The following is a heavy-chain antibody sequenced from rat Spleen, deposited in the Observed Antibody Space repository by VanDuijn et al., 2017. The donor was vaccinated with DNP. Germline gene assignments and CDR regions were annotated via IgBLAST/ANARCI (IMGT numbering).Heavy chain of an antibody. CDR2: ITNIGGDT. D-gene: IGHD1-11*01. Sequence: EVQLVESGGGLVQPGGSLKLSCASSGFTFSDADMAWVRQPPTAGLEWVASITNIGGDTYYRDSVKGRFTISRDDAESTLYLQMDSLRSEDTATYFCARNYGFFAYWGQGTLVTVSS. CDR3: ARNYGFFAY. V-gene: IGHV5S23*01. CDR1: GFTFSDAD. J-gene: IGHJ3*01.